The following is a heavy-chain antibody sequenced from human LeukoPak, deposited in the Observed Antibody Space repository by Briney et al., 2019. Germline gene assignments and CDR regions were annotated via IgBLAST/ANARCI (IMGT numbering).Heavy chain of an antibody. CDR2: ISSSSSTI. D-gene: IGHD3-9*01. CDR3: ARGDQYYDILTGYFHDAFDI. Sequence: GGFLRLSCAASGFTFSSYSMNWVRQAPGKGLEWVSYISSSSSTIYYADSLKGRFTISRDNAKNSLYLQMNSLRAEDTAVYYCARGDQYYDILTGYFHDAFDIWGQGTMVTVSS. CDR1: GFTFSSYS. V-gene: IGHV3-48*01. J-gene: IGHJ3*02.